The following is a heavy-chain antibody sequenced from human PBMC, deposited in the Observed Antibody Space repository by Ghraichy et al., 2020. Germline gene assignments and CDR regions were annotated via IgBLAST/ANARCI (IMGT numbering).Heavy chain of an antibody. CDR1: GGTFSYYA. CDR3: ARGDTAVPIEGGTLDY. J-gene: IGHJ4*02. V-gene: IGHV1-69*13. Sequence: SVKVSCKASGGTFSYYAISWVRQAPGQGLEWMGAIIPTFGTPYYAQKLQGRVTITADESTSTAYMDLSSLRSEDTAVYYCARGDTAVPIEGGTLDYWGQGTLITVSS. D-gene: IGHD5-18*01. CDR2: IIPTFGTP.